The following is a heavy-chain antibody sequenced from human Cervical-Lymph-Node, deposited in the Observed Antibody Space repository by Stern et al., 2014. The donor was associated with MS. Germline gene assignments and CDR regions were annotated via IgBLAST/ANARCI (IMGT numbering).Heavy chain of an antibody. J-gene: IGHJ4*02. Sequence: EVPLVESGGGVIKPGGSLRLSCTASGFTVSRDYMTWVRQAPGKGLEWVSLITNVRRPLDTDSVKGRFTIARDDSKNTVYLHMTSLRAEDTAMYYCARDTSSPERSDWWGQGTLVTVSS. V-gene: IGHV3-53*01. CDR3: ARDTSSPERSDW. CDR1: GFTVSRDY. D-gene: IGHD1-1*01. CDR2: ITNVRRP.